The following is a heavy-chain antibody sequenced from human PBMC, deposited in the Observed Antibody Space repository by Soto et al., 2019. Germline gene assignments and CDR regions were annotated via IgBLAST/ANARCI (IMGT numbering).Heavy chain of an antibody. Sequence: SETLSLTCTVSGGSISSSSYYWGWIRQPPGKGLEWIGSIYYSGSTYYNPSLKSRVTISVDTSKNQFSLKLSSVTAADTAVYYCARHPGGGSSGWYPDYWGQGTLVTVSS. V-gene: IGHV4-39*01. CDR3: ARHPGGGSSGWYPDY. CDR2: IYYSGST. D-gene: IGHD6-19*01. J-gene: IGHJ4*02. CDR1: GGSISSSSYY.